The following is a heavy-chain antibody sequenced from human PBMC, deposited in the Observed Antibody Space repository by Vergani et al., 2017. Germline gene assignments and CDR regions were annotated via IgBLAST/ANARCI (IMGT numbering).Heavy chain of an antibody. CDR2: IIPIFGTA. Sequence: QVQLVQSGAEVKKPGSSVQVSCKASVGIFSSYAISWVRQAPGQGLEWMGGIIPIFGTANYAQEFQGRVTITADESTSTAYMGLSSLRSEDTAVYYCARGEGASSTSVYSGRVLTWSDPWGQGTLVTVSS. J-gene: IGHJ5*02. CDR1: VGIFSSYA. V-gene: IGHV1-69*01. D-gene: IGHD2-2*01. CDR3: ARGEGASSTSVYSGRVLTWSDP.